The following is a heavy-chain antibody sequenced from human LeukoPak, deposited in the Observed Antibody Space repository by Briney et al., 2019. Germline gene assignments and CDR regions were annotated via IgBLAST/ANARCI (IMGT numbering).Heavy chain of an antibody. D-gene: IGHD1-26*01. CDR1: GYTFTGYY. V-gene: IGHV1-2*02. CDR3: ARDLIVGASLDY. CDR2: INPNSGDT. J-gene: IGHJ4*02. Sequence: ASLKVSCKASGYTFTGYYIYWVRQAPAQRLEWMRWINPNSGDTNYAQKFQGRVTMTREMSISTAYMELSRLRSDDTAVYYCARDLIVGASLDYWGQGTLVTVSS.